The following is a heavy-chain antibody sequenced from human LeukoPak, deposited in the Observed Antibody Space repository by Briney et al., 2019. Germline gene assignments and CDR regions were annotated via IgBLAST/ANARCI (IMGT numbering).Heavy chain of an antibody. CDR3: AKRATGGATIPLWFYY. CDR2: ISGSTGST. V-gene: IGHV3-23*01. CDR1: GFNFSRYA. D-gene: IGHD1-26*01. J-gene: IGHJ4*02. Sequence: GGSLRLSCAASGFNFSRYAMGWVRQAPGKGREWVSLISGSTGSTYYADLVKGRFTISRDNSKNMLYLQMNSLRAEDTAIYYCAKRATGGATIPLWFYYWGQGTLVTVSS.